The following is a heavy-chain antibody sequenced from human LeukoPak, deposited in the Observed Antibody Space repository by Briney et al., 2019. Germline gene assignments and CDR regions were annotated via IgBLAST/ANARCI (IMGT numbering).Heavy chain of an antibody. CDR2: ISGHNGNT. V-gene: IGHV1-18*01. CDR1: GYSFSSYG. Sequence: ASVKVSCKTSGYSFSSYGISWVRQAPGQGLEWMGWISGHNGNTNYEQKVQGRVTMTTDTYTTTAYMELRGLTSDDTAVYYCARDRSPSLDYWGQGTLVSVFS. CDR3: ARDRSPSLDY. D-gene: IGHD6-6*01. J-gene: IGHJ4*02.